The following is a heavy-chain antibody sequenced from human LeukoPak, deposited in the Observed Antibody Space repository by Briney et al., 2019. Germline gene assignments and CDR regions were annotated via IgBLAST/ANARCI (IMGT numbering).Heavy chain of an antibody. Sequence: PGGSLRLSCAVSGFTVSGNYMSWVRQATGKGLEWVSGIGTAGEIYYPGSVKGRFTISRENAKNSLYLQMNSLRAGDTAVYYCARAAYSSTWYSRYFDLWGRGTLVTVSS. CDR2: IGTAGEI. J-gene: IGHJ2*01. V-gene: IGHV3-13*01. CDR3: ARAAYSSTWYSRYFDL. CDR1: GFTVSGNY. D-gene: IGHD6-13*01.